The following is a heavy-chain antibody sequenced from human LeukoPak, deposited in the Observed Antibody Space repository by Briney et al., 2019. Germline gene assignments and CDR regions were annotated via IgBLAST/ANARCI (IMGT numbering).Heavy chain of an antibody. CDR1: GFTFSSYA. V-gene: IGHV3-23*01. J-gene: IGHJ4*02. D-gene: IGHD6-19*01. Sequence: GGSLRLSCAASGFTFSSYAMSWVRQAPGKGLECVSSVSGSGGTTFYADSVKGRFTISRDNSENTLYLQMNSLRAEDTAVYYCAKDRRAVAAPRGLDYWGQGTLVTVSS. CDR3: AKDRRAVAAPRGLDY. CDR2: VSGSGGTT.